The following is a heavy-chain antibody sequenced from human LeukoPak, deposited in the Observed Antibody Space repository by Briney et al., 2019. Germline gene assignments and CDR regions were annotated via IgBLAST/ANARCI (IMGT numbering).Heavy chain of an antibody. CDR1: VYSISSGYY. CDR3: ARSDVYGDFFDY. J-gene: IGHJ4*02. CDR2: IYHSGST. V-gene: IGHV4-38-2*01. Sequence: SETLSLTCAVSVYSISSGYYWGWIRQPPGKGLEGFGRIYHSGSTYYTPSLKSRVTISVDTSKNQFSLKLSSVTAADTAVYYCARSDVYGDFFDYWGQGTLVTVSS. D-gene: IGHD4-17*01.